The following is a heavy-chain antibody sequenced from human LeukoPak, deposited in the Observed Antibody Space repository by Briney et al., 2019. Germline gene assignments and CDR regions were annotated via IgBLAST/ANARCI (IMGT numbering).Heavy chain of an antibody. J-gene: IGHJ5*02. CDR2: IFHSEST. CDR3: ARRPYYGPRWFDP. Sequence: PSETLSLTCAVSGDFIRNGHWWTWVRQPPGKGLEWIGEIFHSESTNCNPSLKSRVTISVDTSKNQFSLKLSSVTAADTAVYYCARRPYYGPRWFDPWGQGTLVTVSS. V-gene: IGHV4-4*02. D-gene: IGHD3-10*01. CDR1: GDFIRNGHW.